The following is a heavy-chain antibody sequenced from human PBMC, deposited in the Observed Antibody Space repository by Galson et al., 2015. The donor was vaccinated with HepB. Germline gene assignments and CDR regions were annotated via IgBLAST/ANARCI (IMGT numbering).Heavy chain of an antibody. Sequence: SVKVSCKASGGTFSSYAISWVRQAPGQGLEWMGGIIPIFGTANYAQKFQGGVTITADKSTSTAYMELSSLRSEDTAVYYCARGWRLRGIAAAGNYYYGMDVWGQGTTVTVSS. J-gene: IGHJ6*02. D-gene: IGHD6-13*01. V-gene: IGHV1-69*06. CDR2: IIPIFGTA. CDR3: ARGWRLRGIAAAGNYYYGMDV. CDR1: GGTFSSYA.